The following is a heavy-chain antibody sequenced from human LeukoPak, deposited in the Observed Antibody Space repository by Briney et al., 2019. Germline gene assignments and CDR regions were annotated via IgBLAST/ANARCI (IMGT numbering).Heavy chain of an antibody. J-gene: IGHJ3*02. V-gene: IGHV4-38-2*01. Sequence: SETLSLTCAVSGYSITSGYYWDWIRQHPGKGLEWIGSIYHSGRSSYNPSLKSRVTISVDTSKNQFSLRLSSVTAADTAVYYCARILGADCNGGSCPDAFDIWGQGTKATVSS. D-gene: IGHD2-15*01. CDR2: IYHSGRS. CDR1: GYSITSGYY. CDR3: ARILGADCNGGSCPDAFDI.